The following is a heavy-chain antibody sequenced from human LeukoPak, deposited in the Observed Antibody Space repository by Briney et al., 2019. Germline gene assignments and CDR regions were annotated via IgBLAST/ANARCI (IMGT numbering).Heavy chain of an antibody. J-gene: IGHJ4*02. CDR1: GFTFSSYA. CDR3: ARDLPQGYSGYDSTPVGY. CDR2: ISYDGSNK. D-gene: IGHD5-12*01. V-gene: IGHV3-30*04. Sequence: PGRSLRLSCAASGFTFSSYAMHWVRQAPGKGLEWVAVISYDGSNKYYADSVKGRFTISRDNSKNTLYLQMNSLRAEDTAVYYCARDLPQGYSGYDSTPVGYWGQGTLVTVSS.